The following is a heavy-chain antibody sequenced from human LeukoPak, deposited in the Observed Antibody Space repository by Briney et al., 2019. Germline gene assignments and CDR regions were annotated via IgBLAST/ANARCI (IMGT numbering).Heavy chain of an antibody. CDR1: IDSFSNYH. CDR2: VNESGGT. V-gene: IGHV4-34*01. CDR3: ATQMLLCHYY. J-gene: IGHJ4*02. Sequence: KASETLSLTCAVYIDSFSNYHWNWIRQTPAKGMEWIGEVNESGGTNISPSLKSRVTISVDTSKNQFSLRLSSVTAADTAVYYCATQMLLCHYYWGQGTLVTVSS. D-gene: IGHD3-10*01.